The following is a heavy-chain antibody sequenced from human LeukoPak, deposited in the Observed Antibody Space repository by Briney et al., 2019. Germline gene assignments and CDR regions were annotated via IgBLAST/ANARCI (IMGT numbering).Heavy chain of an antibody. J-gene: IGHJ4*02. CDR3: ASPTMVRGVI. V-gene: IGHV4-39*01. Sequence: SETLSLTRTVSGGSISSSSYYWGWIRQPPGKGLEWIGSIYYSGSTYYNPSLKSRVTISVDTSKNQFSLKLSSVTAADTAVYYCASPTMVRGVIWGQGTLVTVSS. D-gene: IGHD3-10*01. CDR2: IYYSGST. CDR1: GGSISSSSYY.